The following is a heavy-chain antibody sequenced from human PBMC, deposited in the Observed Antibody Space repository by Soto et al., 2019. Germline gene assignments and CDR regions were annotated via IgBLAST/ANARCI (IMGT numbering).Heavy chain of an antibody. Sequence: ASVKVFCKASGYTFTSYDINWVRQATGQGLEWMGWMNPNSGNTGYAQKFQGRVTMTRNTSISTAYMELSSLRSEDTAVYYCARGSHYDFWSGYFYGMDVWGQGTTVTVSS. CDR2: MNPNSGNT. CDR3: ARGSHYDFWSGYFYGMDV. J-gene: IGHJ6*02. V-gene: IGHV1-8*01. CDR1: GYTFTSYD. D-gene: IGHD3-3*01.